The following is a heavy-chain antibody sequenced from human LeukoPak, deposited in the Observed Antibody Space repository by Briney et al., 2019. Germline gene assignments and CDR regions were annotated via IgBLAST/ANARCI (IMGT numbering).Heavy chain of an antibody. V-gene: IGHV3-53*04. J-gene: IGHJ5*02. Sequence: GGSLRLSCAASGFTVTSYYMSWVRQAPGKGLEWVSVIYSGDTTYYADSVKGRFTISRHNSKNTLYLQMNNLRTEDTAVYYCARVVTWRFDPWGQGTLVTVSS. D-gene: IGHD2/OR15-2a*01. CDR2: IYSGDTT. CDR3: ARVVTWRFDP. CDR1: GFTVTSYY.